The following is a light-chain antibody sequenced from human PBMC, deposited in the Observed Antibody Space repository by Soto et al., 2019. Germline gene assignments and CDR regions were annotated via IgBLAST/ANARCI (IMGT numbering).Light chain of an antibody. J-gene: IGLJ1*01. CDR2: VNSDGSH. CDR3: QTWGTGFQV. Sequence: QLVLTQSPSASASLGASVKLTCTLSSGRSKYAIAWHQQQPEKGPRYLMKVNSDGSHSNGDGIPDRFSGSSSGTERYLTISSLQSEDEADYYCQTWGTGFQVFGTGTKLTVL. CDR1: SGRSKYA. V-gene: IGLV4-69*01.